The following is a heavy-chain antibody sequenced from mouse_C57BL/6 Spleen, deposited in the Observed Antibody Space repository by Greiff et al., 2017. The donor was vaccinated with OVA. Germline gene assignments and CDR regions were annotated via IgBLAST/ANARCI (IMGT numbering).Heavy chain of an antibody. CDR3: AGRLILAWCAY. J-gene: IGHJ3*01. D-gene: IGHD1-2*01. CDR1: GFTFSDYG. Sequence: EVKLVESGGGLVKPGGSLTLSCAASGFTFSDYGMYWVRQAPEKGLEWVAYISSGSSTIYYADTVKGRFTISRDNAKNTLFLQMTSLRAEDTAMYYCAGRLILAWCAYWGKGTLVTVSA. V-gene: IGHV5-17*01. CDR2: ISSGSSTI.